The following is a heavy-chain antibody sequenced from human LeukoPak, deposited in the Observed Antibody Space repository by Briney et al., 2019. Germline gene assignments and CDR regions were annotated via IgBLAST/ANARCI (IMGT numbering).Heavy chain of an antibody. J-gene: IGHJ4*02. Sequence: ASVKVSCKASGYTFTSYGISWVRQAPGHGLEWMGWISAYNGNTNYAQKLQGRVTMTTDTSTSTAYMELRRLRSDDTAVYYCAREMRDYDFWSGYLDYWGQGTLVTVSS. CDR3: AREMRDYDFWSGYLDY. D-gene: IGHD3-3*01. CDR2: ISAYNGNT. CDR1: GYTFTSYG. V-gene: IGHV1-18*01.